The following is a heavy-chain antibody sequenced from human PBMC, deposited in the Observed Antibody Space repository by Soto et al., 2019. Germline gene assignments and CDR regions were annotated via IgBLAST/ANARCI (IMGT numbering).Heavy chain of an antibody. CDR1: GDSVSSNSAA. CDR2: TYYRSKWYN. J-gene: IGHJ4*02. Sequence: SQTLSLTCAISGDSVSSNSAAWNWIRQSPSRGLEWLGRTYYRSKWYNDYAVSVKSRITINPDTSKNQFSLQLNPVTPEDTAVYYCARDRSDIAVAGTSAFDYWGQGTLVTVSS. CDR3: ARDRSDIAVAGTSAFDY. V-gene: IGHV6-1*01. D-gene: IGHD6-19*01.